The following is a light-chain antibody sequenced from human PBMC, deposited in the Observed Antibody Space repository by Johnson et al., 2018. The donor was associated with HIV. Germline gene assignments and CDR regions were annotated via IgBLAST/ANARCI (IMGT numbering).Light chain of an antibody. V-gene: IGLV1-51*02. CDR3: GTWDNSLSTGAV. Sequence: QSMLTQPPSVSAAPRQKVTISCSGSSSNIGNNFVSWYQQFPGVVPNLLIYEDDKQPPGLPDQFSGPQSSTPTPLAIAGLHTGAEADHYCGTWDNSLSTGAVFGTATKVTVL. CDR1: SSNIGNNF. CDR2: EDD. J-gene: IGLJ1*01.